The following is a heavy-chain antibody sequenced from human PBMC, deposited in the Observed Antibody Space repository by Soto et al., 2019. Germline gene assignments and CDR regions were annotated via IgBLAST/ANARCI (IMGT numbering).Heavy chain of an antibody. CDR3: ARELSSSWRFDD. V-gene: IGHV1-8*01. J-gene: IGHJ4*02. Sequence: QVQLVQSGAEVKKPGASVKVSCKASGYTFTSYDINWVRQATGQGLEWMGWMNPNSGNTGYGQKFQGRVTMTRNTNIRTAYMELSSLRSEDTAVYYCARELSSSWRFDDLGQGTLVTVSS. CDR1: GYTFTSYD. D-gene: IGHD6-13*01. CDR2: MNPNSGNT.